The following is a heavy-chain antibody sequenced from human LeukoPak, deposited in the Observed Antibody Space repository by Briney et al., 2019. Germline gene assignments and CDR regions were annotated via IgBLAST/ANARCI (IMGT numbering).Heavy chain of an antibody. D-gene: IGHD3-16*01. CDR2: IYTSGST. Sequence: SETLSLTCTASGCTISSYYWSWIRQPAGKGLEWIARIYTSGSTNYNPSLKSRVTMSVDTSKNQFSLKLSSVTAADTAVYYCARDLYYDYVWGRPIWFDPWGQGTLVTVSS. V-gene: IGHV4-4*07. J-gene: IGHJ5*02. CDR3: ARDLYYDYVWGRPIWFDP. CDR1: GCTISSYY.